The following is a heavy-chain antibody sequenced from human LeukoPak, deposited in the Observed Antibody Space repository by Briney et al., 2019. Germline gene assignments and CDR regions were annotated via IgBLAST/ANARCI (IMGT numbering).Heavy chain of an antibody. D-gene: IGHD2-2*01. Sequence: PGRSLRLSCAASGFTFSSYGMHWVRQAPGKGLEWVALIWYDGGKKYYADSVKGRLTISRDNAKNSLYLQMNSLRAEDTAVYYCARGALSVDCSSTSCPPSYVYWGQGTLVTVSS. CDR2: IWYDGGKK. CDR1: GFTFSSYG. CDR3: ARGALSVDCSSTSCPPSYVY. J-gene: IGHJ4*02. V-gene: IGHV3-33*01.